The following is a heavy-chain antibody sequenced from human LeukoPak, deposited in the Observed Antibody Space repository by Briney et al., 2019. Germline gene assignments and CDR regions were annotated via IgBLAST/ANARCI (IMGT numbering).Heavy chain of an antibody. V-gene: IGHV4-59*01. J-gene: IGHJ4*02. CDR1: GDSISNYY. CDR2: IYYSGNT. Sequence: SETLSLTCTVSGDSISNYYWSWFRQPPGKGLEWIGNIYYSGNTNYNPSLKSRVTISIDTSKNQFSLRLNSVTAADTAMYYCARGRFYHDSTGYAYWGQGILVTVSS. D-gene: IGHD3-22*01. CDR3: ARGRFYHDSTGYAY.